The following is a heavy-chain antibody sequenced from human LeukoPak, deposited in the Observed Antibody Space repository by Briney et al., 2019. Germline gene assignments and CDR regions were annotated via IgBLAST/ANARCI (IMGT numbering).Heavy chain of an antibody. CDR3: ARDVGPMVRGVNPS. Sequence: GGSLRLSCAASGYTFSNAWMSWVRQAPGKGLEWVGRIKSSTDGGTIDYAAPVKGRFTISRDNAKNSLYLQMNSLRAEVTAVYYCARDVGPMVRGVNPSWGQGTLVTVSS. J-gene: IGHJ4*02. D-gene: IGHD3-10*01. V-gene: IGHV3-15*01. CDR1: GYTFSNAW. CDR2: IKSSTDGGTI.